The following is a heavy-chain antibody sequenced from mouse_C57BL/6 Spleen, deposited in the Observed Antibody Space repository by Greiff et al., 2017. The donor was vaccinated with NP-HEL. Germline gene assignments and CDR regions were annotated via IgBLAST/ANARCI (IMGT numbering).Heavy chain of an antibody. Sequence: EVKLQESGEGLVKPGGSLKLSCAASGFTFSSYAMSWVRQTPEKRLEWVAYISSGGDYIYYADTVKGRFTISRDNARNTLYLQMSSLKSEDTAMYYCTRENYYYGSRDYAMDYWGQGTSVTVSS. J-gene: IGHJ4*01. CDR2: ISSGGDYI. CDR3: TRENYYYGSRDYAMDY. D-gene: IGHD1-1*01. CDR1: GFTFSSYA. V-gene: IGHV5-9-1*02.